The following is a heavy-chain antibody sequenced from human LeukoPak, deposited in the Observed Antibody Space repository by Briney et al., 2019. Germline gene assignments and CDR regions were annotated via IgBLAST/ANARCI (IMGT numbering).Heavy chain of an antibody. CDR2: ISGSGGST. CDR3: AKPSERGDYFDY. V-gene: IGHV3-23*01. J-gene: IGHJ4*02. CDR1: GFTFSSYA. Sequence: PGESLRLSCAASGFTFSSYAMSWVRQAPGRGLEWVSAISGSGGSTYYADSVKGRFTISRDNSKNTLYLQMNSLRAEDTAVYYCAKPSERGDYFDYWGQGTLVTVSS.